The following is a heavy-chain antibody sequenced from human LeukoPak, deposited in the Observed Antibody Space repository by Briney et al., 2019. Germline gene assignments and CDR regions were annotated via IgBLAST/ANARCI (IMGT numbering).Heavy chain of an antibody. CDR1: GYTFHRSG. J-gene: IGHJ4*02. CDR3: ARDLSKDLSSGGSGYDY. D-gene: IGHD2-15*01. CDR2: ISAYNWST. Sequence: APVKVSCKASGYTFHRSGISWVRQAAGQRLECVGWISAYNWSTNYAEKPQGTVTMSTDTSTRTAYRALRSLRFDGAVVYHCARDLSKDLSSGGSGYDYWGQGTLGTVSS. V-gene: IGHV1-18*01.